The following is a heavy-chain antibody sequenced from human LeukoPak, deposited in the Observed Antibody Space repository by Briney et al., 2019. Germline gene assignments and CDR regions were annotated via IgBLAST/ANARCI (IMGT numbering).Heavy chain of an antibody. Sequence: SETLSLTCTVSGVSVSSGSYYWSWIRQPPGKGLEWIGFIFYSGSTKYNPSLKSRVTISVDTSKNQFSLKLSSVTAADTAVYYCARDWGAYSYGYFDYWGQGTLVTVSP. CDR2: IFYSGST. D-gene: IGHD5-18*01. CDR1: GVSVSSGSYY. V-gene: IGHV4-61*01. CDR3: ARDWGAYSYGYFDY. J-gene: IGHJ4*02.